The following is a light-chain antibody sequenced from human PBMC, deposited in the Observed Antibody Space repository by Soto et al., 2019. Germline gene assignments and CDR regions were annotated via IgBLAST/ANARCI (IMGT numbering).Light chain of an antibody. Sequence: QSALTQPASVSGSPGQSITISCSGTSSDVGGYNYVYWYKQHPGKAPKLMMYEVSNRPSGVSNRFSGSKSDNTASLTISGLQAEDDADYYCSSYTSSSTLIFGGGTKLTVL. CDR2: EVS. CDR3: SSYTSSSTLI. CDR1: SSDVGGYNY. J-gene: IGLJ2*01. V-gene: IGLV2-14*01.